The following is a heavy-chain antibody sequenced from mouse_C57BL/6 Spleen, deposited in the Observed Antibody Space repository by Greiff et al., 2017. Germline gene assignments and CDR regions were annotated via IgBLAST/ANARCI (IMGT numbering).Heavy chain of an antibody. J-gene: IGHJ3*01. CDR1: GYSITSGYY. D-gene: IGHD2-4*01. CDR2: ISYDGSN. CDR3: ARVADYDVPY. Sequence: EVKLQESGPGLVKPSQSLSLTCSVTGYSITSGYYWNWIRQFPGNKLEWMGYISYDGSNNYNPSLKNRISITRDTSKNQFFLKLNSVTTEDTATYYCARVADYDVPYWGQGTLVTVSA. V-gene: IGHV3-6*01.